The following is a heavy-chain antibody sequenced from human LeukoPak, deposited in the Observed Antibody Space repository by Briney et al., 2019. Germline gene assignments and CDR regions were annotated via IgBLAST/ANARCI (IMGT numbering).Heavy chain of an antibody. D-gene: IGHD3-22*01. V-gene: IGHV4-59*08. CDR2: IYYSGST. J-gene: IGHJ3*02. Sequence: SETLSLTCTVSGGSISSYYWSWIRQPPGKGLEWIGYIYYSGSTNYNPSLKSRVTTSVDTSKNQFSLKLSSVTAADTAVYYCARRFYYDTSGSDAFDIWGQGTMVTVSS. CDR3: ARRFYYDTSGSDAFDI. CDR1: GGSISSYY.